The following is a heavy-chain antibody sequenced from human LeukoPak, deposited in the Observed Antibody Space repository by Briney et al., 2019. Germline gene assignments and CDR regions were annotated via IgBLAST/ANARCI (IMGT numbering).Heavy chain of an antibody. V-gene: IGHV3-7*02. CDR2: IKQDGSDK. J-gene: IGHJ4*02. CDR3: ARYRGGGDYDY. D-gene: IGHD4-17*01. CDR1: GGSFSGYY. Sequence: PSETLSLTCAVYGGSFSGYYWSWVRQAPGKGLEWVANIKQDGSDKYYVDSVKGRFTISRDNAKNSLYLQMNSLRAEDTAVYYCARYRGGGDYDYWGQGTLVTVSS.